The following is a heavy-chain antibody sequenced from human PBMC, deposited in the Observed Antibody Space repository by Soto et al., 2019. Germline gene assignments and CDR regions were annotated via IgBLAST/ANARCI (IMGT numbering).Heavy chain of an antibody. CDR2: INGSGGSK. Sequence: GGSLRLSCAASGFTFSSYAMSWVRQAPGKGLEWVSHINGSGGSKDYADSVRGRFTIYRDNAKNTLYLQMNSLKAEDTAVYYCVRDRGYPDSFDVWGRGTLVTVSS. D-gene: IGHD3-10*01. V-gene: IGHV3-23*01. CDR3: VRDRGYPDSFDV. J-gene: IGHJ3*01. CDR1: GFTFSSYA.